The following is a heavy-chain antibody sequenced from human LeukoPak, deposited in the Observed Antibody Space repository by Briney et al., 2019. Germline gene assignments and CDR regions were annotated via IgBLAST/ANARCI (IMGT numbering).Heavy chain of an antibody. CDR3: AKGWDGGYYFYFDY. CDR1: GFTFSSYA. Sequence: PGRSLRLSCAASGFTFSSYAMSWVRQAPGKGLEWVSATSNSGGSTYYADSVKGRFTISRDNSKNTLSLQMDSLRAEDTALYYCAKGWDGGYYFYFDYWGQGTLVTVSS. CDR2: TSNSGGST. V-gene: IGHV3-23*01. D-gene: IGHD5-12*01. J-gene: IGHJ4*02.